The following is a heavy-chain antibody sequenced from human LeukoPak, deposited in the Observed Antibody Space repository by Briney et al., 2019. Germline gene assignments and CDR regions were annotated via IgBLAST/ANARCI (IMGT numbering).Heavy chain of an antibody. D-gene: IGHD6-6*01. V-gene: IGHV1-2*02. CDR1: GYTFTGYY. Sequence: ASVKVSCKASGYTFTGYYMHWVRQAPGQGLEWMGWINPNSGGTNYAQKFQGRVTMTRDTSISTAYMELSRLRSDDAAVYYCARRNEYSPFNFDYWGQGTLVTVSS. CDR3: ARRNEYSPFNFDY. J-gene: IGHJ4*02. CDR2: INPNSGGT.